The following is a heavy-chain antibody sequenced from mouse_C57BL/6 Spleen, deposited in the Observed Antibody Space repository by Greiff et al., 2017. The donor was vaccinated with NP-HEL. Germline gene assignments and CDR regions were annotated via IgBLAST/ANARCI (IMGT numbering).Heavy chain of an antibody. D-gene: IGHD2-2*01. CDR3: ARYGYGGYCDY. J-gene: IGHJ2*01. Sequence: VQLQQSGPELVKPGASVKISCKASGYAFSSSWMNWVKQRPGKGLEWIGRIYPGDGDTNYNGKFKGKATLTADKSSSTAYMQLSSLTSEDSAVYFCARYGYGGYCDYWGKGTTLTVSS. CDR1: GYAFSSSW. V-gene: IGHV1-82*01. CDR2: IYPGDGDT.